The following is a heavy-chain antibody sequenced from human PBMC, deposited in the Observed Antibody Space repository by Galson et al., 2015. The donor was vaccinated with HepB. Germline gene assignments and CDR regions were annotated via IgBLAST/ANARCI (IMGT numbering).Heavy chain of an antibody. D-gene: IGHD1-14*01. CDR3: ARDLAVETTDAFDI. CDR1: GYSFNNYA. CDR2: ISGYNGRA. Sequence: SVKVSCKASGYSFNNYAITWVRRAPGQGLQWMGWISGYNGRAMYAQEFQDRVTLTIDTSTTTASMEVNRLTSDDTAMYYCARDLAVETTDAFDIWGQGTMVTVSS. J-gene: IGHJ3*02. V-gene: IGHV1-18*01.